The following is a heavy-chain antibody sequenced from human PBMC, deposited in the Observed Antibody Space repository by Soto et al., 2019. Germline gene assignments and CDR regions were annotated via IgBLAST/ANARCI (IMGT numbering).Heavy chain of an antibody. D-gene: IGHD6-19*01. Sequence: SETLSLTCTVSGGSISSGGYYWSWIRQHPGKGLEWIGYIYYSGSTYYNPSLKSRVTISVDTSKNQFSVNLSSVTAADTAVYYCARRLSSGWLDYWGQGTLVTVSS. V-gene: IGHV4-31*03. CDR1: GGSISSGGYY. CDR3: ARRLSSGWLDY. CDR2: IYYSGST. J-gene: IGHJ4*02.